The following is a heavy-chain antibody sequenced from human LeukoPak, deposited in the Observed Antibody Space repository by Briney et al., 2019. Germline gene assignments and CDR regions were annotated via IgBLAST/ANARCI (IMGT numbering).Heavy chain of an antibody. V-gene: IGHV4-61*02. CDR1: GGSICSGSYY. J-gene: IGHJ4*02. CDR3: ARETGPTVMGYFDY. Sequence: SETLSLTCTVSGGSICSGSYYWSWIRQPAGKGLEWIGRIYTSGSTNYNPSLKSRVTMSVDTSKNQFSLKLSSVTAADTAVYYCARETGPTVMGYFDYWGQGTLVTVSS. CDR2: IYTSGST. D-gene: IGHD5-18*01.